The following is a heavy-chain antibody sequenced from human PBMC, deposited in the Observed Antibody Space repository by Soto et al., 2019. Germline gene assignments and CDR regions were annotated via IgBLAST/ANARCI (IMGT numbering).Heavy chain of an antibody. D-gene: IGHD6-13*01. CDR1: GFTFSNEW. CDR3: TTYIVAAAPVYYH. J-gene: IGHJ5*02. V-gene: IGHV3-15*01. CDR2: IKSRGGSGET. Sequence: GGSLRLSCAASGFTFSNEWLSWVRQAPGKGLEWVGRIKSRGGSGETNYATTVNGRFIISRDDSKTTLYLQLNNVKPKDTAVYYCTTYIVAAAPVYYHWGQGTLVTV.